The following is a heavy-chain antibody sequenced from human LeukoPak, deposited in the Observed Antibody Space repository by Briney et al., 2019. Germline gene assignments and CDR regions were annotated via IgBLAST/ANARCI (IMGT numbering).Heavy chain of an antibody. J-gene: IGHJ4*02. Sequence: SETLSLTCTVSGGSISSSSYYWGWIRQPPGKGLEWIGYIYYSGSTNYNPSLKSRVTISVDTSKNQFSLKLSSVTAADTAVYYCAREVGATSSDYFDYWGQGTLVTVSS. V-gene: IGHV4-61*01. CDR3: AREVGATSSDYFDY. D-gene: IGHD1-26*01. CDR1: GGSISSSSYY. CDR2: IYYSGST.